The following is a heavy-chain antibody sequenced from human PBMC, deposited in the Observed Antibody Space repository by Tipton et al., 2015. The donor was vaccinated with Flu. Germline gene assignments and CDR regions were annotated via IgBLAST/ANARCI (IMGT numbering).Heavy chain of an antibody. D-gene: IGHD6-13*01. Sequence: TLSLTCTVSGGSISSGDYYWSWIRQPPGKGLEWIGYIYYSGSTYYNPSLKSRVTISVDTSKNQFSLKLSSVTAADTAVYYCARAGELLSSSWYYYFYGMDVWGQGTTVPVSS. CDR2: IYYSGST. V-gene: IGHV4-30-4*01. J-gene: IGHJ6*02. CDR1: GGSISSGDYY. CDR3: ARAGELLSSSWYYYFYGMDV.